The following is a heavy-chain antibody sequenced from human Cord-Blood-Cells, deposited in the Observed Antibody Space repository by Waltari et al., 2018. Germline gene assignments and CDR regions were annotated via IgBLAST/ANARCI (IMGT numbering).Heavy chain of an antibody. J-gene: IGHJ5*01. CDR3: AREEDWFDY. V-gene: IGHV1-8*03. Sequence: QGLEWMGWMNPNSGNTGYAQKFQGRVTITRNTSISTAYMELSSLRSEDTAVYYCAREEDWFDYWGQGTLVTVSS. CDR2: MNPNSGNT.